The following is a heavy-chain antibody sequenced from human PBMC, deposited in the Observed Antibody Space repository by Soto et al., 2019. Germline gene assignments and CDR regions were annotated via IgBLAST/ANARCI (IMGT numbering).Heavy chain of an antibody. Sequence: ASETLSLTCDVSGGSISVGYYWTWIRQLPGKGLEWIGYIHHSGTTYFNPSLKSRVTISVDTSKSQFSLKLTSVTAADTAVYYCVREHRRYYYYGLDVWGQGTTVTVSS. CDR1: GGSISVGYY. V-gene: IGHV4-31*11. J-gene: IGHJ6*02. CDR3: VREHRRYYYYGLDV. CDR2: IHHSGTT.